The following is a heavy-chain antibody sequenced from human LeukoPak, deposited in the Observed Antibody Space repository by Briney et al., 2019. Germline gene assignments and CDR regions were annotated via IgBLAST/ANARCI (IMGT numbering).Heavy chain of an antibody. J-gene: IGHJ3*01. V-gene: IGHV3-7*04. CDR3: ARDWRQDNAFDL. CDR2: ITQDGSEK. D-gene: IGHD2-15*01. CDR1: ELTFSSHQ. Sequence: GGCLRLSCAASELTFSSHQMSWVRQAPRKGLERVAKITQDGSEKYYMDSVKGRFIISRDNGKNSLYLQMNSLRVEDTAVYYCARDWRQDNAFDLWGQGTMVTVSS.